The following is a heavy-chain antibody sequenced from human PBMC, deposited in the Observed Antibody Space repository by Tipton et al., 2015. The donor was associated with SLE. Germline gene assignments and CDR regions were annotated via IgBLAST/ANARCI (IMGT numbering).Heavy chain of an antibody. Sequence: TLSLTCTVSGGAISSGGYYWSWVRQPAGEGLEWVGRIYNSGKTVYNPPLKSRVTISMDLSNNQFSVNLSSLTASDTAVYYCAKTLAGATPGRYQSYWYFDLWGRGLRVIVSS. V-gene: IGHV4-61*02. D-gene: IGHD1-1*01. J-gene: IGHJ2*01. CDR2: IYNSGKT. CDR1: GGAISSGGYY. CDR3: AKTLAGATPGRYQSYWYFDL.